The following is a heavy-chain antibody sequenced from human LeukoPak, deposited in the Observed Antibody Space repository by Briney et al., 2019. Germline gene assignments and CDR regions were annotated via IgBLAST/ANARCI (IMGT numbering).Heavy chain of an antibody. J-gene: IGHJ5*02. V-gene: IGHV3-49*03. CDR1: GFTFGDYA. Sequence: GGSLRLTCTASGFTFGDYAMSWFRQAPGKGLEWVGFIRSKAYGGTREYAASVKGRFTISRDDSKSIAYLQMNSLKTEDTAVYYCTRQYCSSTSCYINWFDPWGQGTLVTVSS. CDR2: IRSKAYGGTR. D-gene: IGHD2-2*02. CDR3: TRQYCSSTSCYINWFDP.